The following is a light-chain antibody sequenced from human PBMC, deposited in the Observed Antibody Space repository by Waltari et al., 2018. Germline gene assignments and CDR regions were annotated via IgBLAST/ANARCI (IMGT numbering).Light chain of an antibody. V-gene: IGLV2-14*03. Sequence: QSALTQPASVSGSPGQSITISCTGTASDVAFYNYVSWYQQHPGKAPKVIIYDVSERPSGVSNRFSGSKSGNTAYLTISGLQAEDEADYYCNSYTGSSSWMFGGGTKLTV. CDR2: DVS. CDR3: NSYTGSSSWM. CDR1: ASDVAFYNY. J-gene: IGLJ3*02.